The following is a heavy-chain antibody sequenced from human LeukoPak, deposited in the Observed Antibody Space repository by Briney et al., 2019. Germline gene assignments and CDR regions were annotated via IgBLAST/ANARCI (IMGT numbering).Heavy chain of an antibody. V-gene: IGHV4-59*01. Sequence: SETLSLTCSVSGGSIGSYYWSWIRQPPGKGLEWLGHIYSSGSTTDNPSLKSRVTISVDTSKNQLSLKLTSVTPADTAVYYCARFSTFRDSSGYYLDYWGQGILVTVSS. CDR1: GGSIGSYY. J-gene: IGHJ4*02. CDR2: IYSSGST. D-gene: IGHD3-22*01. CDR3: ARFSTFRDSSGYYLDY.